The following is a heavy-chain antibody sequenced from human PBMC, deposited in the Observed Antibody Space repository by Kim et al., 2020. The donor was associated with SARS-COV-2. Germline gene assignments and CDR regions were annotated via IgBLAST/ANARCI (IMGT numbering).Heavy chain of an antibody. V-gene: IGHV1-58*01. CDR3: AGGAPVRRYWYFDL. D-gene: IGHD3-10*01. Sequence: SVKVSCKASGFTFTSSAVQWVRQARGQRLEWIGWIVVGSGNTNYAQKFQERVTITRDMSTSTAYMELSSLRSEDTAVYYCAGGAPVRRYWYFDLWGRGTLVTVSS. J-gene: IGHJ2*01. CDR2: IVVGSGNT. CDR1: GFTFTSSA.